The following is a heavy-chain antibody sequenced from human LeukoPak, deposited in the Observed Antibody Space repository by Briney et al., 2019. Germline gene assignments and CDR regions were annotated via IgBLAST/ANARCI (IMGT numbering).Heavy chain of an antibody. J-gene: IGHJ4*02. CDR1: GGSISSGAYS. Sequence: SETLSLTCAVSGGSISSGAYSWSWIRQPPGKGLEWIGYIYQSGTTYYNPSLKSRVTISADRSKNQFSLNLSSVTAADTAVYYCARDLRGELGYWGQGTLVTVSS. CDR2: IYQSGTT. D-gene: IGHD5/OR15-5a*01. V-gene: IGHV4-30-2*01. CDR3: ARDLRGELGY.